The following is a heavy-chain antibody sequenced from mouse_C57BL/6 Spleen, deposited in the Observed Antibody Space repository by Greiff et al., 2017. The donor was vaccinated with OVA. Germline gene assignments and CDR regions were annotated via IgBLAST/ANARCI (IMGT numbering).Heavy chain of an antibody. CDR3: ASIKYLSYYFDY. V-gene: IGHV1-39*01. CDR1: GYSFTDYN. J-gene: IGHJ2*01. CDR2: INPNYGTT. D-gene: IGHD2-10*02. Sequence: VQLQQSGPELVKPGASVKISCKASGYSFTDYNMNWVKQSNGKSLEWIGVINPNYGTTSYNEKFKSKATLTVDTSSSTAYMQLSSLTSEDSAVYYCASIKYLSYYFDYWGQGTTLTVSS.